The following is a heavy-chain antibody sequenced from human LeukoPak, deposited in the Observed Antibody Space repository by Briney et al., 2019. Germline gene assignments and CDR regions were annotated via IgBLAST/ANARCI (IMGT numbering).Heavy chain of an antibody. J-gene: IGHJ5*02. D-gene: IGHD2/OR15-2a*01. V-gene: IGHV4-59*01. CDR3: ARGALPLLLNWFDP. CDR1: GGSISSSY. CDR2: IYYSGST. Sequence: PSGTLSLTCNVSGGSISSSYWNWIRQPAGKGLEWIGYIYYSGSTNYNPSLKSRVTISVDTSKNQLSLKLSSVTAADTAVYYCARGALPLLLNWFDPWGQGTLVTVSS.